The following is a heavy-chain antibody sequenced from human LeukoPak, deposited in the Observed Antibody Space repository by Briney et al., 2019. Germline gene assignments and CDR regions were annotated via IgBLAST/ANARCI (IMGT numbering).Heavy chain of an antibody. CDR3: AREVYSSGWSSFDY. CDR2: ISDGTST. CDR1: GFTFSSYW. J-gene: IGHJ4*02. D-gene: IGHD6-19*01. Sequence: GGSLRLSCAASGFTFSSYWMHWVRQAPGKGRVWVSRISDGTSTSYADSVKGRFTISRDNAENTLYLQMTSLRAEDTAVYYCAREVYSSGWSSFDYWGQGALVTVSS. V-gene: IGHV3-74*01.